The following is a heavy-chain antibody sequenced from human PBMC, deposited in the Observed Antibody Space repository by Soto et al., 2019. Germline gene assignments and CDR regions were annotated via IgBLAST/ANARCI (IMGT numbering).Heavy chain of an antibody. D-gene: IGHD6-19*01. CDR2: IYYSGST. Sequence: SETLSLTXTVSGGSISSYYWSWIRQPPGKGLEWIGYIYYSGSTNYNPPLKSRVTISVDTSKNQFSLKLSSVTAADTAVHYCARVRSSGWSFHFDYWGQGTLVTVSS. V-gene: IGHV4-59*01. J-gene: IGHJ4*02. CDR1: GGSISSYY. CDR3: ARVRSSGWSFHFDY.